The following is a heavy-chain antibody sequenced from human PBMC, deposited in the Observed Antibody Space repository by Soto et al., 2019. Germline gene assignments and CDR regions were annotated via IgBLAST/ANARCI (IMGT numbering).Heavy chain of an antibody. J-gene: IGHJ4*02. D-gene: IGHD3-10*01. CDR2: VYSSGTT. CDR3: ARDIGSYAYGEGY. V-gene: IGHV4-4*07. Sequence: SETLSLTCSVSGGSINSYWWSWIRQPAGKGLEWIGRVYSSGTTDYNPSLNSRATMSVETSKNQFSLKLSSVTAADTAVYYCARDIGSYAYGEGYWGQGIKVTVYS. CDR1: GGSINSYW.